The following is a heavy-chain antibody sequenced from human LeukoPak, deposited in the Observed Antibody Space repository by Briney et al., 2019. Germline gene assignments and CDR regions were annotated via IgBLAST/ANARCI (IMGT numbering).Heavy chain of an antibody. D-gene: IGHD1-26*01. V-gene: IGHV3-48*03. J-gene: IGHJ4*02. CDR2: ISSSGSTI. CDR1: GFTFSSYE. CDR3: AKDHLGGSGSYYFDY. Sequence: GGSLRLSCAASGFTFSSYEMNWVRQAPGKGLEWVSYISSSGSTIYYADSVKGRFTISRDNAKNSLYLQMNSLRAEDTAVYYCAKDHLGGSGSYYFDYWGQGTLVTVSS.